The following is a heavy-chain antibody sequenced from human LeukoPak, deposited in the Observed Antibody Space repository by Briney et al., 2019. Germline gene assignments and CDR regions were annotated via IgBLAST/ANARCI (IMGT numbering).Heavy chain of an antibody. D-gene: IGHD2-15*01. Sequence: GESLRLSCAASGFTFSSYAMQWVRQAPGKGLEWVAVISHDGSNKYYADSVKGRFTISRDNSKNTLYLQMNSLRAEDTAVYYCAREGMVVAPRYSSYFDYWGQGTLVTVSS. V-gene: IGHV3-30*01. CDR3: AREGMVVAPRYSSYFDY. J-gene: IGHJ4*02. CDR2: ISHDGSNK. CDR1: GFTFSSYA.